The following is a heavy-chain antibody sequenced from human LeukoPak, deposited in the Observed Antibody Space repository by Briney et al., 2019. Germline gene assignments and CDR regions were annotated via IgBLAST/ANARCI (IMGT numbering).Heavy chain of an antibody. V-gene: IGHV1-18*01. CDR3: ARDRGLRLTGDRAYYYYYMDV. D-gene: IGHD7-27*01. CDR2: ISPYNGDT. J-gene: IGHJ6*03. Sequence: ASVKVSCKTSGYTFINYGVTWVRQAPGQGLEWMGWISPYNGDTNYAQKLQGRVTMTTDTSTSTAYMELSSLRSEDTAVYYCARDRGLRLTGDRAYYYYYMDVWGKGTTVTVSS. CDR1: GYTFINYG.